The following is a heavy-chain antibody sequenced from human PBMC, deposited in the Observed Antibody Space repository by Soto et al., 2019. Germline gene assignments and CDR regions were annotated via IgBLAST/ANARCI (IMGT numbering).Heavy chain of an antibody. Sequence: GGSLRLSCAASGFTFSSYAMSWVRQAPGKGLEWVSAISGSGGSTYYADSVKGRFTISRDNSKNTLYLQMNSLRAEDTAVYYCAKCGPVTMVRGVIRRGDDYYYYYGMDVWGQGTTVTVSS. D-gene: IGHD3-10*01. J-gene: IGHJ6*02. V-gene: IGHV3-23*01. CDR1: GFTFSSYA. CDR2: ISGSGGST. CDR3: AKCGPVTMVRGVIRRGDDYYYYYGMDV.